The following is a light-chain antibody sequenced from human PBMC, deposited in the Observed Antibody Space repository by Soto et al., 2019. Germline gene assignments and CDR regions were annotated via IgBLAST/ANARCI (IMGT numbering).Light chain of an antibody. CDR1: QSVLYSSDNKNY. CDR3: HQYYRTPAT. V-gene: IGKV4-1*01. Sequence: DIVMTQSPDSLAVSLGERAAINCKSSQSVLYSSDNKNYLAWYQQKPGQAPKLLIYWAATRESGVPDRFSGRGSGTDFTLTTSNLQAEDVAVSYCHQYYRTPATVGQGTKVDIK. CDR2: WAA. J-gene: IGKJ1*01.